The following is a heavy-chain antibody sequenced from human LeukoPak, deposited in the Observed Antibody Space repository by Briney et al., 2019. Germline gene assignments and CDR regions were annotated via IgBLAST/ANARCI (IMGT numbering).Heavy chain of an antibody. J-gene: IGHJ6*03. CDR3: ARVPRYYYYMDV. Sequence: PSETLSLTCTVSGGSISSYYWSWIRQPPGKGLEWIGYIYDSGSTNYNPSLKSRVTISVDTSKNQFSLKLSFVTAVDTAVYYCARVPRYYYYMDVWGKGPTVTVSS. CDR2: IYDSGST. CDR1: GGSISSYY. V-gene: IGHV4-59*01.